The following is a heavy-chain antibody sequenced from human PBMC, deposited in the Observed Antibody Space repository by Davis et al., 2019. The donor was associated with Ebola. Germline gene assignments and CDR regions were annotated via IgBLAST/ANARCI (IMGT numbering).Heavy chain of an antibody. J-gene: IGHJ1*01. Sequence: PGGSLRLSCAASGYTFTSYYMHWVRQAPGQGLEWMGWISAYNGNTNYAQKLQGRVTMTTDTSTSTAYMELRSLRSDDTAVYYCARRGSYHEYFQHWGQGTLVTVSS. CDR1: GYTFTSYY. CDR3: ARRGSYHEYFQH. CDR2: ISAYNGNT. D-gene: IGHD1-26*01. V-gene: IGHV1-18*04.